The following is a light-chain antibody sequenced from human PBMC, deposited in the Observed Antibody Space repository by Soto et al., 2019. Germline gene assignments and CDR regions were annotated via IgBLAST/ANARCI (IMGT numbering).Light chain of an antibody. CDR2: GAS. CDR3: QQYGNSPRT. V-gene: IGKV3-20*01. J-gene: IGKJ1*01. CDR1: QTVTSSNF. Sequence: IVLTQSPGTLSLSPGEGLTLSCRASQTVTSSNFLAWYRQKPGQAPRLLIYGASSRAAGIPDRFSGSGSGTDFTLTISRLEPEDVAVYYCQQYGNSPRTFGQGTKVDIK.